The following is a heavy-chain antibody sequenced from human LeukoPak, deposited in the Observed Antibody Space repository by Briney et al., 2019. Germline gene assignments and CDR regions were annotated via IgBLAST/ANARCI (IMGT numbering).Heavy chain of an antibody. CDR1: DFTLSDYY. Sequence: GGSLRLSCAASDFTLSDYYMTWIRQAPGKGLEWVGRIKSKTDGGTTDYAAPVKGRFTISRDDSKNTLYLQMNSLKTEDTAVYYCTTGTYYYAGNDYWGQGTLVTVSS. D-gene: IGHD3-10*01. CDR2: IKSKTDGGTT. CDR3: TTGTYYYAGNDY. J-gene: IGHJ4*02. V-gene: IGHV3-15*01.